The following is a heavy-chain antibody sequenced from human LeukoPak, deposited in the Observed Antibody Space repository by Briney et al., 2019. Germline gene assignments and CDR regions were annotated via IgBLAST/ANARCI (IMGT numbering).Heavy chain of an antibody. Sequence: SETLSLTCTVSGGSISSSSYYWGWIRQPPGKGLEWIGSIYYSGSTYYNPSLKSRVTISVDTSKNQFSLKLSSVTAADTAVYYCARDLRWLWGPFDYWGQGTLVTVSA. CDR2: IYYSGST. J-gene: IGHJ4*02. CDR1: GGSISSSSYY. V-gene: IGHV4-39*07. D-gene: IGHD6-19*01. CDR3: ARDLRWLWGPFDY.